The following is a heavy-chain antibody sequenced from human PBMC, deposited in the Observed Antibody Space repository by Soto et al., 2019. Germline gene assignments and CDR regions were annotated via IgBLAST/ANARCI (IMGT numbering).Heavy chain of an antibody. CDR1: GFSCSSYW. Sequence: EVQLVESGGGLVQPGGSLRLSCAASGFSCSSYWMHWVRQSEGKGLECVSRISPDGRSPTNADSVKGRFTISRDNAKNTLYLQMNSLRGEDTAIYYCVREGYCSGSTCRYKWFDPWGQGTLVTVSS. D-gene: IGHD2-15*01. V-gene: IGHV3-74*03. J-gene: IGHJ5*02. CDR3: VREGYCSGSTCRYKWFDP. CDR2: ISPDGRSP.